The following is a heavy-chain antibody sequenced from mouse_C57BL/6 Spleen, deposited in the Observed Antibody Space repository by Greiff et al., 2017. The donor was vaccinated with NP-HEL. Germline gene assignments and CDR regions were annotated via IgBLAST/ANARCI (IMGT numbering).Heavy chain of an antibody. CDR3: ARLPYYYGSSYALYYAMDY. J-gene: IGHJ4*01. CDR1: GFTFSSYG. CDR2: ISSGGSYT. Sequence: EVQVVESGGDLVKPGGSLKLSCAASGFTFSSYGMSWVRQTPDKRLEWVATISSGGSYTYYPDSVKGRFTISRDNAKNTLYLQMSSLKSEDTAMYYCARLPYYYGSSYALYYAMDYWGQGTSVTVSS. V-gene: IGHV5-6*01. D-gene: IGHD1-1*01.